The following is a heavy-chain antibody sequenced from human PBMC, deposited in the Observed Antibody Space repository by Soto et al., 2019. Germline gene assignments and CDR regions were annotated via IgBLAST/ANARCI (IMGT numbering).Heavy chain of an antibody. J-gene: IGHJ6*02. D-gene: IGHD2-8*02. CDR1: GASVRNYY. CDR2: FYTSGSP. V-gene: IGHV4-4*07. Sequence: SETLSLTCTVSGASVRNYYWSWIRQSAGKGLEWIGRFYTSGSPNYNPSLMSRVTMSVDTSKNQVSLRLTYVTAADTAVYYCARDSAGCTGGVCYADNYFGMDVWGQGTTVTVS. CDR3: ARDSAGCTGGVCYADNYFGMDV.